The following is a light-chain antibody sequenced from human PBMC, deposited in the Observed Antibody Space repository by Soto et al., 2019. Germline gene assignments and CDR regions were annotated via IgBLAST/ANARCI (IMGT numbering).Light chain of an antibody. CDR2: GAS. V-gene: IGKV3-20*01. CDR1: QSVSSSF. Sequence: EIVLTQSPGTLSLSPGERATLSCRASQSVSSSFLAWYQQKPGQAPRLLIYGASRRATDIPDRFSGSGSGTDFALTISRLEPEDFAMYFCQQYGSSSGTFGQGTKVDIK. J-gene: IGKJ1*01. CDR3: QQYGSSSGT.